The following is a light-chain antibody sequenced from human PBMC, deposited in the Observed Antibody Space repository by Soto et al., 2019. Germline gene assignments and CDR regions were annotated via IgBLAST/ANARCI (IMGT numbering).Light chain of an antibody. V-gene: IGKV3-20*01. CDR2: AAS. CDR3: QQYGSSQFT. Sequence: EIVLTQSPGTLSLSPGERATLSCMASQSVSSSYLAWYQQKPGQAPRLLIYAASSRATGIPDRFSGSGSGTDFTLTISRLEPEDFAVYYCQQYGSSQFTFGPGTKVDIK. J-gene: IGKJ3*01. CDR1: QSVSSSY.